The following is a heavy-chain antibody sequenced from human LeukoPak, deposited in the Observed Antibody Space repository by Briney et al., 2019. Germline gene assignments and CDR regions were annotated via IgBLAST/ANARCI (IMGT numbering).Heavy chain of an antibody. J-gene: IGHJ6*03. CDR3: ARDHAFSYYYYYMDV. CDR2: ISSSSYI. D-gene: IGHD3-3*01. V-gene: IGHV3-21*01. CDR1: RFTFSSYS. Sequence: GGSLRLSCAAARFTFSSYSMNWGRQAPGKGLEWVSSISSSSYIYYADSVKGRFTISRDNAKNSLYLQMNSLRAEDTAVYYCARDHAFSYYYYYMDVWGKGTTVTVSS.